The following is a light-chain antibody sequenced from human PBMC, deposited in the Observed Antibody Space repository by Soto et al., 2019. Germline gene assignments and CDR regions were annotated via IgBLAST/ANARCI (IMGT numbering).Light chain of an antibody. V-gene: IGLV2-14*01. CDR1: RSDVGAYNY. CDR2: EVT. Sequence: QSALTQPASVSGSPGQSIAISCTGTRSDVGAYNYVSWYQQHPGKAPKLMISEVTNRPSGVSDRFSGSNSGYTASLTISGLQAEAEAYYYCCSGTSIFTFVFGTGTKLTVL. CDR3: CSGTSIFTFV. J-gene: IGLJ1*01.